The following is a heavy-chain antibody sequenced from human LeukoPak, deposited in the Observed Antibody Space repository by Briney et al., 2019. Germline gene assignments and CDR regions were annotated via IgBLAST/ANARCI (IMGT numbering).Heavy chain of an antibody. CDR2: IAYDGKTT. V-gene: IGHV3-30*03. CDR3: ARCTRGAGYMDV. CDR1: GFTFTTYG. D-gene: IGHD3-10*01. Sequence: PGPSLRLSCAASGFTFTTYGTHWVRQAPGKGLEWVAVIAYDGKTTYYADSVKGRFTISRDDSKNTLYLQMNSLRAEDTAVYYCARCTRGAGYMDVWGKGTTVTVSS. J-gene: IGHJ6*03.